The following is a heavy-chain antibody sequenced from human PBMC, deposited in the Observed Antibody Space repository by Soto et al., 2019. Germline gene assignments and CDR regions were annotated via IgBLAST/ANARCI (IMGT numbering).Heavy chain of an antibody. J-gene: IGHJ4*02. D-gene: IGHD4-17*01. CDR1: GFSFSTYW. Sequence: ELQLVESGGGLVQPGGSLRLSCVASGFSFSTYWMHWVRQAPGKGLVWVSRINTAGTTTPYADSVTGRFTISSDNPKHKLYLKMNSLRAEDTDVYYCARGGGDYGDYLDYWGQGALVTVSS. CDR3: ARGGGDYGDYLDY. V-gene: IGHV3-74*01. CDR2: INTAGTTT.